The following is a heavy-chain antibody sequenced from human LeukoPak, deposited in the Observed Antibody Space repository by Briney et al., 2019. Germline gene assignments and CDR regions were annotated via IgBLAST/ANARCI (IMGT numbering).Heavy chain of an antibody. J-gene: IGHJ4*02. CDR2: ISGSGGST. Sequence: PGGSLSLSCAASGFTFSSYAMSWVRQAPGKGLEWVSAISGSGGSTYYADSVKGRFTISRDNSKNTLYLQMNSLRAEDTAVYYCARGAIAVAGPTSNRGEFDYWGQGTLVTVSS. CDR3: ARGAIAVAGPTSNRGEFDY. V-gene: IGHV3-23*01. D-gene: IGHD6-19*01. CDR1: GFTFSSYA.